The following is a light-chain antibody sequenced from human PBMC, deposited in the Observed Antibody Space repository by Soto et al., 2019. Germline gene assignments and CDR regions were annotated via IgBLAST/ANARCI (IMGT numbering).Light chain of an antibody. CDR2: EVS. J-gene: IGLJ1*01. Sequence: QSALTQPASVSRSPGQSVTISGTGTTTNVGTYKAVSWYQQHPGKAPKLIIYEVSQRPSGVSNHFSGSKSGNTASLTISGLQAEDEADYYCCSYASSSTYVFGTGTKVTVL. CDR1: TTNVGTYKA. V-gene: IGLV2-23*02. CDR3: CSYASSSTYV.